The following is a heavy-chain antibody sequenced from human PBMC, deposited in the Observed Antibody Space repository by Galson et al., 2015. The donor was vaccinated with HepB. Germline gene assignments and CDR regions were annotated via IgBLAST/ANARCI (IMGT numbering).Heavy chain of an antibody. CDR3: AKDGGYDFWSGLCFDY. J-gene: IGHJ4*02. CDR1: GFTFSSYG. Sequence: SLRLSCAASGFTFSSYGMHWVRQAPGKGLEWVAVISYDGSNKYYADSVKGRFTISRDNSKNTLYLQMNSLRAEDTAVYYCAKDGGYDFWSGLCFDYWGQGTLVTVSS. V-gene: IGHV3-30*18. D-gene: IGHD3-3*01. CDR2: ISYDGSNK.